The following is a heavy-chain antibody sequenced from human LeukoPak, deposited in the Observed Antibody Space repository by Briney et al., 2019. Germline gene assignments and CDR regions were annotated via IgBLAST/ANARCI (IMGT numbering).Heavy chain of an antibody. CDR3: AGRPPYYDILTGYLDY. CDR1: GGSFSGYY. J-gene: IGHJ4*02. V-gene: IGHV4-34*01. Sequence: SETLSLTCAVYGGSFSGYYWSWIRQPPGKGLEWIGEINHSGSTNHNPSLKSRVTISVDTSKNQFSLKLSSVTAADTAVYYCAGRPPYYDILTGYLDYWGQGTLVTVSS. CDR2: INHSGST. D-gene: IGHD3-9*01.